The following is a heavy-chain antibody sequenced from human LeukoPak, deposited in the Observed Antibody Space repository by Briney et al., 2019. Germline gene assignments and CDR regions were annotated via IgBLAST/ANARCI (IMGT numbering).Heavy chain of an antibody. D-gene: IGHD2-15*01. CDR2: ISAYNGNH. CDR1: GYAFTSYG. V-gene: IGHV1-18*01. Sequence: ASVKVSCKASGYAFTSYGISWVRQAPGQGLEWMGWISAYNGNHNYAPKLQGRVTMTTDTSTSTAYMELRSLRSDDTAVYYCAREDCSGGSCYSLSLTPVFHVFDIWGQGTMVTVSS. CDR3: AREDCSGGSCYSLSLTPVFHVFDI. J-gene: IGHJ3*02.